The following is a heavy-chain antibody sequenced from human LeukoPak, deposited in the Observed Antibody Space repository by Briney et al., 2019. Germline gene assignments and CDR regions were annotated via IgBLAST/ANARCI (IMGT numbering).Heavy chain of an antibody. CDR1: GFTFSSYA. CDR2: ISYNGRNQ. V-gene: IGHV3-30*04. J-gene: IGHJ4*02. D-gene: IGHD6-19*01. Sequence: GRSLRLSCAASGFTFSSYAMYWVRQAPGKGLEWVAVISYNGRNQNYADSVQGRFTISRDNSKNTLYLQMNSLRAEDTAVYYCARGVRIAVAGNIDYWGQGTLVTVSS. CDR3: ARGVRIAVAGNIDY.